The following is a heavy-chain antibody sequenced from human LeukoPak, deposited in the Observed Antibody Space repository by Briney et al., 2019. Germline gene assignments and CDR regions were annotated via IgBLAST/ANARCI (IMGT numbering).Heavy chain of an antibody. V-gene: IGHV4-39*01. Sequence: SETLSLTCTVSGGSISSSSYYWGWIRQAPGKGLEWIGSIYYSGSTYYNPSLKSRVTISVDTSKNQFSLKLSSVTAADTAVYYCARQWLVLGWFDPWGQGTLVTVSS. CDR2: IYYSGST. D-gene: IGHD6-19*01. CDR1: GGSISSSSYY. J-gene: IGHJ5*02. CDR3: ARQWLVLGWFDP.